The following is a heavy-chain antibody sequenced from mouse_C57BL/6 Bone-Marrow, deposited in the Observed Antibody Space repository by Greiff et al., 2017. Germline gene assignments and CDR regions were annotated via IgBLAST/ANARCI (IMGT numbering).Heavy chain of an antibody. CDR2: IDPETGGT. CDR3: TKTGRGCFDY. V-gene: IGHV1-15*01. Sequence: QVQLQQSGAELVRPGASVTLSCKASGYTFTDYEMHWVKQTPVHGLEWIGAIDPETGGTAYNQKFKGKAILTADKSSSTAYMELRSLTSEDSAVYYCTKTGRGCFDYWGQGTTLTVSS. CDR1: GYTFTDYE. J-gene: IGHJ2*01. D-gene: IGHD4-1*01.